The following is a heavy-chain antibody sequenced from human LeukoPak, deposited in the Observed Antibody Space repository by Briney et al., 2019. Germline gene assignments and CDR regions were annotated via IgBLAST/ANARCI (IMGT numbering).Heavy chain of an antibody. J-gene: IGHJ4*02. CDR3: ARPGRQYDSSGYYAY. V-gene: IGHV4-39*07. CDR2: IYYSGST. D-gene: IGHD3-22*01. Sequence: SETLSLTCTVSGGSISSSSYYWGWIRQPPGKGLEWIGSIYYSGSTYYNPSLKSRVTISVDTSKNQFSLKLSSVTAADTAVYYCARPGRQYDSSGYYAYWGQGTLVTVSS. CDR1: GGSISSSSYY.